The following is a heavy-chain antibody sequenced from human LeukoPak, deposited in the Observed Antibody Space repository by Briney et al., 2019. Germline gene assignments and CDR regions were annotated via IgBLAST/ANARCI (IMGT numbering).Heavy chain of an antibody. CDR3: ATRYYCSSTSCPY. CDR1: GYTFTDYY. J-gene: IGHJ4*02. D-gene: IGHD2-2*01. V-gene: IGHV1-69-2*01. Sequence: ASVKVSCKVSGYTFTDYYMHWVQQAPGKGLEWMGLVDPEDGETIYAEKFQGRVTITADTSTDTAYMGLSSLRSEDTAVYYCATRYYCSSTSCPYWGQGTLVTVSS. CDR2: VDPEDGET.